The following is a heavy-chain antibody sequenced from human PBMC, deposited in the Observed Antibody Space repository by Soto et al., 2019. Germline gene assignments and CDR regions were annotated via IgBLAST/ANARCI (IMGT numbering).Heavy chain of an antibody. CDR1: GFTFSNSY. CDR3: GTGSAFDI. CDR2: IKRKSDGETT. J-gene: IGHJ3*02. D-gene: IGHD7-27*01. Sequence: EVQLVESGGGLVKPGGSLRLSCAASGFTFSNSYMTWGRQTPGKGLERLGRIKRKSDGETTDYAVPVKGRFTISRDDAKSTVYLQMNSLKTEDTAMYYCGTGSAFDIWGQGTMVTVSS. V-gene: IGHV3-15*01.